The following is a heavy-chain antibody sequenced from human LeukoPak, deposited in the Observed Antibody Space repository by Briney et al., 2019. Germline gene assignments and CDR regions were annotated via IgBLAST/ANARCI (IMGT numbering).Heavy chain of an antibody. CDR1: GFTLSSYS. CDR3: ARDILADCGGDCYSTPLSEY. V-gene: IGHV3-21*01. CDR2: ISSSGRYR. Sequence: PGGSLRLSCAASGFTLSSYSMNWVRQAPGRGLEWVSSISSSGRYRYYADSVKGRFTISRDNAKNSLYLQMNSLRAEDTAVYYCARDILADCGGDCYSTPLSEYWGQGTLVTVSS. J-gene: IGHJ4*02. D-gene: IGHD2-21*02.